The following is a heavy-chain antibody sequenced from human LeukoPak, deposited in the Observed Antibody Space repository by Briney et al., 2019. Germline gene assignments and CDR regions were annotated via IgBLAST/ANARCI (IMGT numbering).Heavy chain of an antibody. V-gene: IGHV4-61*02. CDR2: VYATGNT. CDR3: ARDRSYYSDTGADY. Sequence: SQTLSLTCTVSGGSISSGSYYWSWVRQAAGKGLEWLGRVYATGNTNYNPSLWSRLSISIDTSRNQFSLRLSSVTAADTAIYYCARDRSYYSDTGADYWGQGIMVIVSS. CDR1: GGSISSGSYY. D-gene: IGHD3-22*01. J-gene: IGHJ4*02.